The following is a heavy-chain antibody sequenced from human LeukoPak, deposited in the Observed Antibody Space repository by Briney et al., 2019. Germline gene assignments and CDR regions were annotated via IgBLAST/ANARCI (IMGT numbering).Heavy chain of an antibody. CDR3: ASVGELAAFDI. CDR2: IYTSGST. Sequence: SETLSLTCTVSGGSISSGSYYWSWIRQPAGKGLEWIGRIYTSGSTNYNPSLKSRVTISVDTSKNQFSLKLSSVTAADTAVYYCASVGELAAFDIWGQGTMVTVSS. D-gene: IGHD3-10*01. V-gene: IGHV4-61*02. CDR1: GGSISSGSYY. J-gene: IGHJ3*02.